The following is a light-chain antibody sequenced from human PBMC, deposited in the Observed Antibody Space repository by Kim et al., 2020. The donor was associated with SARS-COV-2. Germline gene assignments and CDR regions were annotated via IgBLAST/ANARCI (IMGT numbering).Light chain of an antibody. V-gene: IGKV1-39*01. CDR1: QTVNYS. J-gene: IGKJ2*01. CDR3: QHSYDIPPYT. CDR2: AAS. Sequence: DIHLTQSPSSLSASVGDRVIITCRASQTVNYSLNWYQQKPGKAPKLLIYAASSLQTGVPSRFSGSGSATDFTLTISTLQPEDFATYYCQHSYDIPPYTFGRGTKLEI.